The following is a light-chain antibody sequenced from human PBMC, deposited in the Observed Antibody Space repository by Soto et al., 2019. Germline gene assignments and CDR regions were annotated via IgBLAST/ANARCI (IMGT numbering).Light chain of an antibody. CDR2: KDS. Sequence: SYELTQPSSVSVSPGQTARITCSGDVLAKKYARWFQQKPGQAPVLVIYKDSERPSGIPERFSGSSSGTTVTLTISGALVEDEADYYCYSAADNNAVFGGGTQLTVL. CDR3: YSAADNNAV. V-gene: IGLV3-27*01. CDR1: VLAKKY. J-gene: IGLJ7*01.